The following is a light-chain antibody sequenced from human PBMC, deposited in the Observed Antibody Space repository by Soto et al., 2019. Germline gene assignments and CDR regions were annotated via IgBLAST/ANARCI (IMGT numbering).Light chain of an antibody. CDR3: MQGISFT. CDR1: QSLVYSDGNTY. CDR2: KVS. V-gene: IGKV2-30*01. J-gene: IGKJ1*01. Sequence: IVLTQSPLSLSVTLGQPASISCRSSQSLVYSDGNTYLNWFHQRPGQSPRRLIHKVSNRDSGVPDRFSGSGSDTDFTLSISRVEADDVGVFYCMQGISFTFGQGTK.